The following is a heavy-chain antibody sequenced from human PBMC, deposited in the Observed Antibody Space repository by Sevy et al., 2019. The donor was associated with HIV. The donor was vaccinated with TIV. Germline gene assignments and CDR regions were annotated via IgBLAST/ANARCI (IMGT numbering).Heavy chain of an antibody. CDR2: ISYDGSNK. CDR3: ASKPKELFLGAFDI. Sequence: GGSLRLSCAASGFTFSSYGMHWVRQAPGKGLEWVAVISYDGSNKYYADSVKGRFTISRDNSKNTLYLQMNSLRAEVTAVYYCASKPKELFLGAFDIWGQGTMVTVSS. V-gene: IGHV3-30*03. CDR1: GFTFSSYG. D-gene: IGHD3-10*01. J-gene: IGHJ3*02.